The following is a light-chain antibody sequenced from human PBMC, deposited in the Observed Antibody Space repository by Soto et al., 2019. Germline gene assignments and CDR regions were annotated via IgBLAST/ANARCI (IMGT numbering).Light chain of an antibody. Sequence: QSVLTQPPSASGTPGQRVTISCSGSSSNIGNNSLYWYQQLPGTAPELLIYRNDQRPAGVPDRFSGSKSGTSGTLAISGLRSEDEADYHCAAWDDSLSGLVVFGGGTQLTVL. V-gene: IGLV1-47*01. CDR1: SSNIGNNS. CDR2: RND. CDR3: AAWDDSLSGLVV. J-gene: IGLJ2*01.